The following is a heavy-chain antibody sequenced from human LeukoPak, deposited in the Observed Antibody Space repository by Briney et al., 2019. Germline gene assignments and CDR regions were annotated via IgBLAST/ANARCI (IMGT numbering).Heavy chain of an antibody. CDR2: ISDSGSTI. CDR1: GFIFSDYY. V-gene: IGHV3-11*01. CDR3: AIYYDSSGSIDH. D-gene: IGHD3-22*01. Sequence: GGSLRLSCAASGFIFSDYYMTWIRQTPGKGLEWLSYISDSGSTINYADSVKGRLTISRDNAKKSLFLQMNSLRAEDTAVYYCAIYYDSSGSIDHWGQGPLVTVSS. J-gene: IGHJ4*02.